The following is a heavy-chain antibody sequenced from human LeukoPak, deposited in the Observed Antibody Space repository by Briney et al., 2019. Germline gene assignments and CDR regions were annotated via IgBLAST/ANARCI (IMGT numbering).Heavy chain of an antibody. CDR3: AKVSGYYYDLVDFDY. V-gene: IGHV3-23*01. J-gene: IGHJ4*02. CDR1: GFTFSSYA. D-gene: IGHD3-22*01. CDR2: VSGSGGST. Sequence: GGSLRLSCAASGFTFSSYAMSWVRQAPGKGLEWVSAVSGSGGSTYYPDSVKGRFTISRDNSKNTLYLQMNSLRAEDTAVYYCAKVSGYYYDLVDFDYWGQGTLVTVSS.